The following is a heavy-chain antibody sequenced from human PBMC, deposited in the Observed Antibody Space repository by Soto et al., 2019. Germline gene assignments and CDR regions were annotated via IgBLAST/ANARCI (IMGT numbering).Heavy chain of an antibody. CDR3: AKGGNRHYDFWSDY. V-gene: IGHV3-9*01. CDR1: GFNFNNYA. CDR2: INWDSGRI. D-gene: IGHD3-3*01. Sequence: DVHLVESGGGLVQPGGSLRLSCAASGFNFNNYAMHWVRQAPGKGLEWVSGINWDSGRIVYADSVKGRFTISRDNAKNSLYLQMNSLRAEDTAFYYCAKGGNRHYDFWSDYWGQGTLVTVSS. J-gene: IGHJ4*02.